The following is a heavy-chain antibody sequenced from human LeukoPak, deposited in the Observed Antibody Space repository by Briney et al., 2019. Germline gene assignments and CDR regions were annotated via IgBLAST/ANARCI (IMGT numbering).Heavy chain of an antibody. D-gene: IGHD3-3*01. CDR3: AKGRPNYDFWSGPIPTFDY. V-gene: IGHV3-23*01. CDR1: GFTFSNYA. Sequence: GGSLRLSCAASGFTFSNYAMSWVRQTPGKGLEWVSAISGSGGSTYYADSVKGRFTISRDNSKNTLYLQMNSLRAEDTALYYCAKGRPNYDFWSGPIPTFDYWGQGTLVTVSS. J-gene: IGHJ4*02. CDR2: ISGSGGST.